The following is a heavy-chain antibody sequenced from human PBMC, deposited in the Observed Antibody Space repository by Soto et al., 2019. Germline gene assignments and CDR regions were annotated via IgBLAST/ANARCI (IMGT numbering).Heavy chain of an antibody. CDR2: IYHIGST. J-gene: IGHJ5*02. D-gene: IGHD3-22*01. V-gene: IGHV4-30-2*01. CDR1: GGSISSGGYS. Sequence: SETLSLTCAVSGGSISSGGYSWSWIRQPPGKGLEWIGYIYHIGSTYYNPSLKSRVTISVDRSKNQFSLKLSSVTAADTAVYYCARALITKVDHWGQGTLVTVS. CDR3: ARALITKVDH.